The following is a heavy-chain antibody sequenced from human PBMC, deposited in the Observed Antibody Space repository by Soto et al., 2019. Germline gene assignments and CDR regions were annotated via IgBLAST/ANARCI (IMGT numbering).Heavy chain of an antibody. CDR1: GGSGGSFSGYY. Sequence: PSETLSLTCAVYGGSGGSFSGYYWSWIRQPPGKGLEWIGEINHSGSTNYNPPLKSRVTVSVDTSKNQFSLKLSSVTAADTAGYSCAILIFVSIGYSHYYYGLAFWGQGPTFTVSS. J-gene: IGHJ6*02. CDR3: AILIFVSIGYSHYYYGLAF. V-gene: IGHV4-34*01. CDR2: INHSGST. D-gene: IGHD3-22*01.